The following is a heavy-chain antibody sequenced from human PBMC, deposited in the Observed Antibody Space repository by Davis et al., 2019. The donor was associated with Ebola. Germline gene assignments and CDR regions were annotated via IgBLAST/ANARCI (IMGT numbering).Heavy chain of an antibody. CDR3: ARVGGGGDAFDI. J-gene: IGHJ3*02. CDR1: GFTFSTYA. D-gene: IGHD3-16*01. V-gene: IGHV3-74*01. Sequence: PGGSLRLSCAASGFTFSTYAMSWVRQAPGKGLVWVSRINSDGSSTSYADSVKGRFTISRDNAKNTLYLQMNSLRAEETAVYYCARVGGGGDAFDIWGQGTMVTVSS. CDR2: INSDGSST.